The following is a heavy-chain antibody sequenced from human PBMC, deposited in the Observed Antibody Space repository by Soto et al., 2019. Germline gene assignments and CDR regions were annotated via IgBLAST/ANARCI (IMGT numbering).Heavy chain of an antibody. J-gene: IGHJ3*02. D-gene: IGHD2-15*01. CDR1: GFSFSTSEMR. CDR3: ARIEGSGSAFDI. Sequence: GSGPTLVNPTQTLTLTCTFSGFSFSTSEMRVGWIRQPPGKALEWLARIDWDDDKLYNISLKTRLTISKDTSKNQVVLTMTNMDPVDTATYYCARIEGSGSAFDIWGQGTMVTVSS. CDR2: IDWDDDK. V-gene: IGHV2-70*04.